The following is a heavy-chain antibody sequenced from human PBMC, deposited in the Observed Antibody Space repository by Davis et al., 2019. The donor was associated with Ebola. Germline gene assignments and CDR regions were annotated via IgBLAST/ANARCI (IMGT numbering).Heavy chain of an antibody. CDR1: GYTFTSYA. J-gene: IGHJ5*02. CDR2: INAGNGNT. CDR3: ARPFYDFWGDGFDP. V-gene: IGHV1-3*01. Sequence: ASVKVSCKASGYTFTSYAMHWVRQAPGQRLEWMGWINAGNGNTKYSQKFQGRVTITRDTSTSTAYMELRSLRSDDTAVYYCARPFYDFWGDGFDPWGQGTLVTVSS. D-gene: IGHD3-3*01.